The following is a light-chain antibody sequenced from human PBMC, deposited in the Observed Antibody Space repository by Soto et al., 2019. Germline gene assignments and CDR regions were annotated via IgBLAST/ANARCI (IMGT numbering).Light chain of an antibody. J-gene: IGKJ2*02. CDR2: AAS. Sequence: DIQMTQSPSSLSASVGDRVTITCRASQSISSDLNWYQQKPGKAPKLLIYAASSLQSGVPSRFSGSGSGTDFPLTISSLQPEDFATYYCQQSYSTPRTFGQGNKLEIK. CDR3: QQSYSTPRT. V-gene: IGKV1-39*01. CDR1: QSISSD.